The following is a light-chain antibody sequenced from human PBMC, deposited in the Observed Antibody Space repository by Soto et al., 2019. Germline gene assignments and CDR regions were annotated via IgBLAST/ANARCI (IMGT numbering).Light chain of an antibody. V-gene: IGLV1-47*01. CDR3: QVWDPDTDHVI. CDR2: TNN. Sequence: QSVLTQPPSASGTPGQRVTISCSGSRSNIGRNYVYWYQHIPGTAPKLLIQTNNERPSGVPDRFSGSNSGNTATLTITRVEAGDEADYFCQVWDPDTDHVIFGGGTKLTVL. J-gene: IGLJ2*01. CDR1: RSNIGRNY.